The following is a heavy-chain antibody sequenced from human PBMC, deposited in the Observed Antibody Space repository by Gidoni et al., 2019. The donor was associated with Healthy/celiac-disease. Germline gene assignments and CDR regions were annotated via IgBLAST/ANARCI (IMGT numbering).Heavy chain of an antibody. V-gene: IGHV1-69*06. D-gene: IGHD7-27*01. CDR1: GGTFSSYA. Sequence: QVQLVQSAAEVKQPGSSVNVSCQAYGGTFSSYAISWVRQAPGQGLEWMGVIITICGTANYAQKCQGRVTITADKSTSTAYMELSSMRAEDTAVYYCARVRTGTGNYFDYGGQGTRVTVSS. J-gene: IGHJ4*02. CDR3: ARVRTGTGNYFDY. CDR2: IITICGTA.